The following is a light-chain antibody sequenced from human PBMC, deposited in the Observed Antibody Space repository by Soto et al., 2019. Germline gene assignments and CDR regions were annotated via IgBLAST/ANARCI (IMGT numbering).Light chain of an antibody. Sequence: DIQMTQSPSSLSASVGERVTITCRARQGISTYLVWYQQIPGTVPKLLIFAASTLQSGVPSRFSGSGSGTDFTLTISSLQPEDVGTDYRQNYNAAPWTFAQGPKADIK. V-gene: IGKV1-27*01. CDR2: AAS. CDR1: QGISTY. CDR3: QNYNAAPWT. J-gene: IGKJ1*01.